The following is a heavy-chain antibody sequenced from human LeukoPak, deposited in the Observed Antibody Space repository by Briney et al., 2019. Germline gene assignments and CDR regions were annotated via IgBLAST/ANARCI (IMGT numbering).Heavy chain of an antibody. J-gene: IGHJ4*02. CDR1: GYTFTSYG. CDR3: ARRTGTTGETY. D-gene: IGHD1-7*01. CDR2: INTHNGNT. V-gene: IGHV1-18*01. Sequence: ASVKVSCKASGYTFTSYGISWVRQAPGQGLEWMGWINTHNGNTNYAQKLQGRVTMTTDTSTSTAYMELRSLRSDDTAVYYCARRTGTTGETYWGQGTLVPVSS.